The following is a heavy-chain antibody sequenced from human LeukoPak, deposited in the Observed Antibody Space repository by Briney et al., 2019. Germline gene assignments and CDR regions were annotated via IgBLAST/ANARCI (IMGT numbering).Heavy chain of an antibody. V-gene: IGHV3-30*01. CDR3: ARDPHRYQLLYGGWFDP. D-gene: IGHD2-2*02. CDR1: GFTFSSYA. Sequence: GRSLRLSCAASGFTFSSYAMHWVRQAPGKGLEWVAVISYDGSNKYYADSVKGRFTISRDNSKNTLYLRMNSLRAEDTAVYYCARDPHRYQLLYGGWFDPWGQGTLVTVSS. CDR2: ISYDGSNK. J-gene: IGHJ5*02.